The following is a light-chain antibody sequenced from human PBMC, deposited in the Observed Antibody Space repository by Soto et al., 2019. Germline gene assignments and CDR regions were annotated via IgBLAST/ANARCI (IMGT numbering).Light chain of an antibody. J-gene: IGLJ7*01. CDR2: SAT. CDR1: TGTVSSSYY. CDR3: LLYYGRAQQGV. V-gene: IGLV7-43*01. Sequence: QAVVTQEPSLTVSPGGTVTLTCASSTGTVSSSYYPNWFQQKPGQAPRSLIYSATNRHSWTPARFSGSLLGGKAALTLSGVQPEDEADYSCLLYYGRAQQGVFGGGTQLTVL.